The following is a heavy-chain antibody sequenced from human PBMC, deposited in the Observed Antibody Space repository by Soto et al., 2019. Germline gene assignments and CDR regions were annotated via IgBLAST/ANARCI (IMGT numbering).Heavy chain of an antibody. CDR1: GFIVSSYY. CDR2: IYSGGST. J-gene: IGHJ3*01. V-gene: IGHV3-53*01. Sequence: PGGSLRLSCAVSGFIVSSYYMSWVRQAPGKGPEWISVIYSGGSTYYADSVKGRFTISRDNSENTLYLQLNSLRAEDTAVYYCAKSGGNGWFADAFDVWGQGTMVTVSS. D-gene: IGHD6-19*01. CDR3: AKSGGNGWFADAFDV.